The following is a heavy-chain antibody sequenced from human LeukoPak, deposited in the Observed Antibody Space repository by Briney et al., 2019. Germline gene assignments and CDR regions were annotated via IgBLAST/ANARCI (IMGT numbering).Heavy chain of an antibody. D-gene: IGHD2-15*01. J-gene: IGHJ3*02. V-gene: IGHV1-46*01. CDR2: INPSGGST. Sequence: ASVKVSCKASGYTFTSYYLHWVRQAPGQRLEWMGIINPSGGSTNYAQKFQARVTITADESTSTAYMEMSSLRSEDTAVYYCGRVSCGGNCYSLIGTFDIWGQGTMVTVSS. CDR1: GYTFTSYY. CDR3: GRVSCGGNCYSLIGTFDI.